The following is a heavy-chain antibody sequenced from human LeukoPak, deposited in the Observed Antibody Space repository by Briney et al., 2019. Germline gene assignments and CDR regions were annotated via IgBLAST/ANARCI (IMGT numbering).Heavy chain of an antibody. Sequence: GGSLRLSCAASGFTFSSYGIHWVRQAPGKGLEWVAAISYDGSSKYYADSVKGRFTISRDNSKNTLYLQMNSLRAEDTAVYYCARDQGVVVHGKYHYYGMDVWGQGTTVTVSS. J-gene: IGHJ6*02. CDR2: ISYDGSSK. V-gene: IGHV3-30*03. CDR3: ARDQGVVVHGKYHYYGMDV. D-gene: IGHD3-22*01. CDR1: GFTFSSYG.